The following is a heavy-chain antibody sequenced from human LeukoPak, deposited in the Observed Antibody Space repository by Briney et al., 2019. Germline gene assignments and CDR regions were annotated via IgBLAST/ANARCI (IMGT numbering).Heavy chain of an antibody. V-gene: IGHV3-66*01. J-gene: IGHJ6*02. Sequence: GGFLRLSCAASGFTVSSNYMSWVRQAPGKGLEWVSVIYSGGSTYYADSVKGRFTISRDNSKNTLYLQMNSLRAEDTAVYYCARFYDSSGYLAGYGMDVWGQGTTVTVSS. D-gene: IGHD3-22*01. CDR2: IYSGGST. CDR1: GFTVSSNY. CDR3: ARFYDSSGYLAGYGMDV.